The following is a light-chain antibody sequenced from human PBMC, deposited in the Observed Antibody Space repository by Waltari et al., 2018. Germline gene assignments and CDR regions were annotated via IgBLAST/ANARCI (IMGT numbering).Light chain of an antibody. J-gene: IGKJ5*01. CDR2: DAS. V-gene: IGKV3-11*01. CDR3: QQRSNWPPST. CDR1: QSVSSH. Sequence: EIVLTQSPATLSLSPGERAHLSCRASQSVSSHLAWYQQKPGQAPRLLIYDASNRATGIPARFSGSGSGTDFTLTISSLEPEDFAVYYCQQRSNWPPSTFGQGTRLEIK.